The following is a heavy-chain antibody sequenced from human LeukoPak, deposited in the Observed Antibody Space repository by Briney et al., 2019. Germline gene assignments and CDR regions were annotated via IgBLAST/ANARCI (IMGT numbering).Heavy chain of an antibody. CDR1: GFTFSSYA. V-gene: IGHV3-23*01. CDR2: ISGSGGST. CDR3: AKNYGYGGCAGDWFDP. J-gene: IGHJ5*02. D-gene: IGHD4-23*01. Sequence: GGSLRLSCAASGFTFSSYAMSWVRQAPGKGLEWVSAISGSGGSTYYADSVKGRFTISRDNSKNTLYLQMNSLRAEDTAVYYCAKNYGYGGCAGDWFDPWGQGTLVTVSS.